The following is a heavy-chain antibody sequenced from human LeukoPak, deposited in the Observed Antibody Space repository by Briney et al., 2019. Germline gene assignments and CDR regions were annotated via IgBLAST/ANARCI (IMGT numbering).Heavy chain of an antibody. CDR1: GGSISSSNYN. J-gene: IGHJ4*02. CDR3: ARLGDSYATDY. D-gene: IGHD5-18*01. CDR2: IYYSGST. Sequence: SETLSLTCTVSGGSISSSNYNWGWIRQPPGKGLEWVGSIYYSGSTYYNPSLKSRVTISVDTSKNQFSLKLSSVTAADTAVYYCARLGDSYATDYWGQGTLVTVSS. V-gene: IGHV4-39*01.